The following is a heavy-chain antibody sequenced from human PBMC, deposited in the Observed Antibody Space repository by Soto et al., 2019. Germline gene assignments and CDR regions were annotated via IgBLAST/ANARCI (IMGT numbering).Heavy chain of an antibody. J-gene: IGHJ4*01. Sequence: GGSLRLSCAASGFIFSDYYMTWIRQAPGKGLEWVAIISSSGNTITCADSVKGRFTISRDNSKNTLYLQMNSLRAEDTAVYYCARGAVSSGWPRRIIEYYFDYWGHGTLVTVSS. D-gene: IGHD6-19*01. CDR2: ISSSGNTI. CDR1: GFIFSDYY. CDR3: ARGAVSSGWPRRIIEYYFDY. V-gene: IGHV3-11*04.